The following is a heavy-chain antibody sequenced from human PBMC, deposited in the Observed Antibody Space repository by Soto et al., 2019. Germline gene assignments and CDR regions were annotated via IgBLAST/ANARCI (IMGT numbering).Heavy chain of an antibody. V-gene: IGHV1-18*01. CDR3: SRFIMVGGWFDPNYYHGMDV. J-gene: IGHJ6*04. Sequence: QVQLVQSGAEVKKPGASVTVSCKTSGYTFSNYGINWVRQAPGQGLEWMGWISGYNGNTNYAQTVQGRVTMTSDTSTGTVYMELSSLKSYDTAIYYCSRFIMVGGWFDPNYYHGMDVWCKGTTVTVSS. D-gene: IGHD6-19*01. CDR1: GYTFSNYG. CDR2: ISGYNGNT.